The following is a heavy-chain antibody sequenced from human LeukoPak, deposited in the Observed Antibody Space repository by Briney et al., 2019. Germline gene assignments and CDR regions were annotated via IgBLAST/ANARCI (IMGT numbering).Heavy chain of an antibody. Sequence: KPSETLSLTCSVSGASVTNFYWTWIRQPAGKGLEYIGRIYASGSIDYNPSLKSRVTLSVDSSNNQFSLNLTSVTAADTALYYCARRRPSHYFDYWGQGTLVTVSS. CDR3: ARRRPSHYFDY. V-gene: IGHV4-4*07. CDR1: GASVTNFY. J-gene: IGHJ4*02. CDR2: IYASGSI.